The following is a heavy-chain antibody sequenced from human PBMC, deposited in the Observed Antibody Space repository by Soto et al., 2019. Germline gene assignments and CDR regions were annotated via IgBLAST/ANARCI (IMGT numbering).Heavy chain of an antibody. Sequence: QVQLVQSGAEVKKPGSSVKVSCKASGGTFSSYTISWVRQAPGQGLEWKGRIIPILGIANYAQKFQGRVTITADKSTSTAYMELSSLRSEDTAVYYCAREDQTAAGSFLFDYWGQGTLVTVSS. J-gene: IGHJ4*02. D-gene: IGHD6-13*01. CDR2: IIPILGIA. CDR3: AREDQTAAGSFLFDY. V-gene: IGHV1-69*08. CDR1: GGTFSSYT.